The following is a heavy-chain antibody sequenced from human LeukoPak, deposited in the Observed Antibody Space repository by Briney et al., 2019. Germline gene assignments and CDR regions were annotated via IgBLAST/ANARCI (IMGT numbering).Heavy chain of an antibody. D-gene: IGHD3-3*01. CDR1: GFTFSSYS. CDR2: ISSSRSYI. Sequence: GGSLRLSCAASGFTFSSYSMNWVRQAPGEGLEWVSSISSSRSYIYYADSVKGRFTISRDNAKNSLYLQMNSLRAEDTAVYYCARVGSGLGYDFWSGYYIEYWGQGTLVTVSS. CDR3: ARVGSGLGYDFWSGYYIEY. J-gene: IGHJ4*02. V-gene: IGHV3-21*01.